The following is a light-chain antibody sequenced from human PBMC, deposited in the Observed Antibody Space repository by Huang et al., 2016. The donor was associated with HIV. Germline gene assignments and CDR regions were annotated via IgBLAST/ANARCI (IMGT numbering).Light chain of an antibody. Sequence: EIVMTQSPATLSVSPGERATLSCRASQSVGSNLAWYQQKPGQAPRLLIYGASTRATDIPARCSGSGSGTEFSLTISSLQSEDFAVYYCQQYNNWPPEYTFGQGTKLEIK. CDR1: QSVGSN. J-gene: IGKJ2*01. V-gene: IGKV3-15*01. CDR3: QQYNNWPPEYT. CDR2: GAS.